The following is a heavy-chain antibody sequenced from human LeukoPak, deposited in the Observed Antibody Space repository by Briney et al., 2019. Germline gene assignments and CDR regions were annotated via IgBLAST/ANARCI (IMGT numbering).Heavy chain of an antibody. CDR3: ARDGTTVTTGAFDI. CDR2: INPSGGST. J-gene: IGHJ3*02. CDR1: GYTFTSYG. V-gene: IGHV1-46*01. D-gene: IGHD4-17*01. Sequence: GASVKVSCKASGYTFTSYGISWVRQAPGQGLEWMGIINPSGGSTSYAQKFQGRVTMTRDTSTSTVYMELSSLRSEDTAVYYCARDGTTVTTGAFDIWGQGTMVTVSS.